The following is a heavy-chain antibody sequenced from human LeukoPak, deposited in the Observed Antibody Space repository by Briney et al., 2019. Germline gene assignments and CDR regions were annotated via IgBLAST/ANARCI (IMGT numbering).Heavy chain of an antibody. V-gene: IGHV3-30*18. D-gene: IGHD4-17*01. CDR2: ISYDGSNK. J-gene: IGHJ4*02. CDR1: GFTFSSYG. CDR3: AKDLDYGDEYYFDY. Sequence: GRSLRLSCAASGFTFSSYGMHWVRQAPGKGLEWVAVISYDGSNKYYADSVKGRFTISRDNSKNTLYLQMNSLRAEDTAVYYCAKDLDYGDEYYFDYWGQGTLVTVSS.